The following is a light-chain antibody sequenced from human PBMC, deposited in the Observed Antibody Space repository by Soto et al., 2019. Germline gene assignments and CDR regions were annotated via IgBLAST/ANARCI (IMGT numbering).Light chain of an antibody. CDR3: QHIYTIPIT. J-gene: IGKJ5*01. V-gene: IGKV1-39*01. CDR2: AAS. CDR1: QSINGN. Sequence: DIQMTQSPSSLSASVGDRVTITCRASQSINGNLNWYQQTLGKAPKLLIYAASTLQSGVPSRFSGSGSGTDFTLTISSLQPEDFATYDCQHIYTIPITFGQGTRLEI.